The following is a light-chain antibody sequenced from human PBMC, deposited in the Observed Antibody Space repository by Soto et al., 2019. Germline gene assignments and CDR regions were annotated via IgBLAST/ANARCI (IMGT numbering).Light chain of an antibody. CDR1: SGSVSTSYY. CDR3: VLYVGSGLWV. J-gene: IGLJ3*02. V-gene: IGLV8-61*01. CDR2: STK. Sequence: QTVVTQEPSLSVSPGGTVTLTCGLSSGSVSTSYYPSWYQQTPGQAPRTLIYSTKTRSSGVPDRFSGSILGNKAALTITWAQADDESDYYCVLYVGSGLWVFGGGTKVTVL.